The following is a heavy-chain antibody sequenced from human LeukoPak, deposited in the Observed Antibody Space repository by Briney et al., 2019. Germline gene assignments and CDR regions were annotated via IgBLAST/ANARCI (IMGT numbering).Heavy chain of an antibody. Sequence: ASVKVSCKASGYSFIGYYMHWVRQAPGQGLEWMGWINSNTGDTNYAQRFQGRVTMTRDTSIGTAHMELSSLRSDDTAVYYCARKDGYYSRADPNDAFDVWGQGTMVTVSS. V-gene: IGHV1-2*02. CDR3: ARKDGYYSRADPNDAFDV. CDR2: INSNTGDT. J-gene: IGHJ3*01. CDR1: GYSFIGYY. D-gene: IGHD5-12*01.